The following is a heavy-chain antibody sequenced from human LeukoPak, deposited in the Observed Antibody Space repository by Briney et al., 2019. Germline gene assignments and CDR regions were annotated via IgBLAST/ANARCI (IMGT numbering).Heavy chain of an antibody. Sequence: PGGSLRLSCAASGFTFSSYAMSWVRQAPGKGLEGVSAISSSGSSTYYADSVKGRFTISRDNSENTLYLQMNSLRAEDTAVYYCAKGSYGDYDYWGQGTLVTVSS. V-gene: IGHV3-23*01. D-gene: IGHD4-17*01. J-gene: IGHJ4*02. CDR1: GFTFSSYA. CDR3: AKGSYGDYDY. CDR2: ISSSGSST.